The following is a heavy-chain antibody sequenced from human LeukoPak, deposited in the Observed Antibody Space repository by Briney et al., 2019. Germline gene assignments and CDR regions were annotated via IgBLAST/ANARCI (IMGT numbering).Heavy chain of an antibody. CDR3: AKDIGLGANADAFDI. CDR2: ISGDGGKT. D-gene: IGHD1-26*01. V-gene: IGHV3-43*02. J-gene: IGHJ3*02. CDR1: GFTFDDYA. Sequence: GGSLRLSCAASGFTFDDYAMHWVRQAPGKGLEWVSFISGDGGKTYYEDSVKGRFTISRDNRKNSLYLQMNSLRTEDTALYYCAKDIGLGANADAFDIWGQGTVVTVSS.